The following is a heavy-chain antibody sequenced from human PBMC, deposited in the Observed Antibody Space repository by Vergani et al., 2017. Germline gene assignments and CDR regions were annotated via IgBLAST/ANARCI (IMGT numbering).Heavy chain of an antibody. CDR3: ARDTWIQLWPGDYYYYYYMDV. D-gene: IGHD5-18*01. V-gene: IGHV3-30-3*01. J-gene: IGHJ6*03. CDR2: ISYDGSNK. CDR1: GFTFSSYA. Sequence: QVQLVESGGGVVQPGRSLRLSCAASGFTFSSYAMHWVRQAPGKGLEWVAVISYDGSNKYYADSVKGRFTISSDNSKNTLYLQMNSLRAEDTAVYYCARDTWIQLWPGDYYYYYYMDVWGKGTTVTVSS.